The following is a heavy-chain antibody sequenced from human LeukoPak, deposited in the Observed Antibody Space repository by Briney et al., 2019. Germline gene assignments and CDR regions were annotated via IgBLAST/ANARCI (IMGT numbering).Heavy chain of an antibody. CDR3: GEIDNWFDP. V-gene: IGHV5-51*01. CDR1: GYNFTIYW. CDR2: IYPGDSDT. Sequence: GESLKISCKGSGYNFTIYWIGWVRQMPGKGLEWMGIIYPGDSDTRYSPSFQGQVTISADKSISTAYLQWSSLKASDTAMYLSGEIDNWFDPWGQGTQVTVSS. J-gene: IGHJ5*02. D-gene: IGHD7-27*01.